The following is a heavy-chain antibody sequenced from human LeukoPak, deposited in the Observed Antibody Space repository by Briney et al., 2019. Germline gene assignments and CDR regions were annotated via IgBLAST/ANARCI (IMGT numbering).Heavy chain of an antibody. CDR3: ARGGGGSGSFLFDY. V-gene: IGHV3-48*03. Sequence: GGALRLSCAASGFIFSDYEMNWVRQAPGKGLEWISYISTSGSTIYYADSVKGRFTISRDNAKNSLYLQMNSLRAEDTAVFYCARGGGGSGSFLFDYWGQGTLVTVST. J-gene: IGHJ4*02. D-gene: IGHD3-10*01. CDR2: ISTSGSTI. CDR1: GFIFSDYE.